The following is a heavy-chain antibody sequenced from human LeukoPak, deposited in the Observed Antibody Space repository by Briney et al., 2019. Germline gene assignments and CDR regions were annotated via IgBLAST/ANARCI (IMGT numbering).Heavy chain of an antibody. V-gene: IGHV3-30*18. D-gene: IGHD6-13*01. J-gene: IGHJ6*02. Sequence: GGSLRLSCAASGFTFSSYGMHWVRQAPGKGLEWVAVISYDGSNKYYADSVKGRFTISRDNSKNTLYLQMNSLRAEDTAVYYCAKSRAAAGPNYYYYGMDVWGQGTTVTVSS. CDR2: ISYDGSNK. CDR1: GFTFSSYG. CDR3: AKSRAAAGPNYYYYGMDV.